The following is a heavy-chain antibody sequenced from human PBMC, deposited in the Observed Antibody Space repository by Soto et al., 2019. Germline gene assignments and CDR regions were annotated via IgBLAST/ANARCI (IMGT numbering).Heavy chain of an antibody. CDR2: IIPIFGTA. Sequence: SVKVSCKASGGTFSSYATSWVRQAPGQGLEWMGGIIPIFGTANYAQKFQGRVTITADKSTSTAYMELSSLRSEDTAVYYCAGGALDYGDRPYFLDYWAKGSLVIGSS. CDR3: AGGALDYGDRPYFLDY. J-gene: IGHJ4*02. V-gene: IGHV1-69*06. CDR1: GGTFSSYA. D-gene: IGHD4-17*01.